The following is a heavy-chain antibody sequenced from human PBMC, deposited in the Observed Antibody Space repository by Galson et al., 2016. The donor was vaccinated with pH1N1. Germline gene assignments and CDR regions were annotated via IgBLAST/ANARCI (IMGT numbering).Heavy chain of an antibody. Sequence: PALVKPTQTLTLTCTFSGFSLSTSGMRVSWIRQPPGKALEWLARIDWDADKYYSTSLKTRLTISKDTSKNQVVLTMTNMDPVDTATYYCARILYGDYAGYFDYWGQGTLVTVSS. CDR3: ARILYGDYAGYFDY. V-gene: IGHV2-70*04. CDR1: GFSLSTSGMR. CDR2: IDWDADK. D-gene: IGHD4-17*01. J-gene: IGHJ4*02.